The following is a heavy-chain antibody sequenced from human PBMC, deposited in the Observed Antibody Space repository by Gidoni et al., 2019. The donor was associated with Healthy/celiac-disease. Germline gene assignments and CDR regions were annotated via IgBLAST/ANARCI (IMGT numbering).Heavy chain of an antibody. CDR1: GFTFSSYG. V-gene: IGHV3-33*01. D-gene: IGHD5-12*01. CDR2: IWYDGSNK. CDR3: ARDPGWLHYAFDI. Sequence: QVQLVESGGGVVQPGRSLRLSCAASGFTFSSYGMHWVRQAPGKGLEWVAVIWYDGSNKYYADSVKGRFTISRDNSKNTLYLQMNSLRAEDTAVYYCARDPGWLHYAFDIWGQGTMVTVSS. J-gene: IGHJ3*02.